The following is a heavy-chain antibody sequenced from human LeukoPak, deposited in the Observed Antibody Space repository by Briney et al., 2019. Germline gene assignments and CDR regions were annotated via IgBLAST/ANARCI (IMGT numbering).Heavy chain of an antibody. Sequence: ASVKVSCKASGYTFTGYYMHWVRQAPGQGLEWMGWINPNSGRTNYAQKFQGRVTMTRDTSISTAYMELSRLRSDDTAVYYCAREGAENSSSALPYSYYYYYMDVWGKGTTVTVSS. CDR1: GYTFTGYY. CDR3: AREGAENSSSALPYSYYYYYMDV. D-gene: IGHD6-6*01. CDR2: INPNSGRT. V-gene: IGHV1-2*02. J-gene: IGHJ6*03.